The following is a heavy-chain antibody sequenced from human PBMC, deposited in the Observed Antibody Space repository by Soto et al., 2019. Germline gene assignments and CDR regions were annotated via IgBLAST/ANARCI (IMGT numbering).Heavy chain of an antibody. CDR2: IKEDGSDK. CDR1: RFTFSRYW. CDR3: ARGIDDNASYGMDV. J-gene: IGHJ6*02. Sequence: GSLRLSCAASRFTFSRYWMSWVRQAPGRGLEWVANIKEDGSDKYYEDSVKGRFTISRDNAKNSLYLQMNSLRAEDTAVYYCARGIDDNASYGMDVWGQGTMVTVSS. V-gene: IGHV3-7*01. D-gene: IGHD1-1*01.